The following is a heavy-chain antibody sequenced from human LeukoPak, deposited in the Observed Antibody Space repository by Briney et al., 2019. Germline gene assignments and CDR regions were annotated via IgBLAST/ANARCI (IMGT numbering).Heavy chain of an antibody. J-gene: IGHJ5*02. CDR1: GFTFSTYG. V-gene: IGHV3-23*01. CDR3: AKDRPLLWFGPTDA. CDR2: VSSTGSGT. D-gene: IGHD3-10*01. Sequence: PGGSLRLSCVASGFTFSTYGMSWVGQDPGKGLEWVAAVSSTGSGTYYPDSLKGRFIISRDNSQNTVFLQMNSLRPEDTAFYFCAKDRPLLWFGPTDAWGQGILVTVSS.